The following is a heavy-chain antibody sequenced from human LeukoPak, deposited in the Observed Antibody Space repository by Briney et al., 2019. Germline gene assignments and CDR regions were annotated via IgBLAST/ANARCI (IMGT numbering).Heavy chain of an antibody. D-gene: IGHD5-24*01. CDR1: GGSFSGYY. CDR3: ARGLIDGQNSHSLDY. Sequence: SETLSLTCAVYGGSFSGYYWSWIRQPPGKGLEWIGEINHSGSSNYNPSLKSRVTIPVDTSKNQFSLKLSSVTAADTAVYYCARGLIDGQNSHSLDYWGQGTLVTVSS. CDR2: INHSGSS. V-gene: IGHV4-34*01. J-gene: IGHJ4*02.